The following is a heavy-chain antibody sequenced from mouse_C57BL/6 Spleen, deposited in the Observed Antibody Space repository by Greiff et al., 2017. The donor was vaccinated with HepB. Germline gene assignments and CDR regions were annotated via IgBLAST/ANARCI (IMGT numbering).Heavy chain of an antibody. D-gene: IGHD1-1*01. CDR1: GYTFTSYW. CDR2: SDPNSGGT. Sequence: QVQLQQPGAELVKPGASVKLSCKASGYTFTSYWMHWVKQRPGRGLEWIGRSDPNSGGTKYNEKFKSKATLTVDKPSRTAYMHRSSLTSENSAVYYFASLLLRSDFDYWGQGTTLTVSS. CDR3: ASLLLRSDFDY. J-gene: IGHJ2*01. V-gene: IGHV1-72*01.